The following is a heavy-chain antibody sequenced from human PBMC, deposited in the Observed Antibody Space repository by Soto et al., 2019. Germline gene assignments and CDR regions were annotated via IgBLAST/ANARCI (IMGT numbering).Heavy chain of an antibody. J-gene: IGHJ4*02. CDR1: GFSFSASA. CDR3: TRQGGNCGGGSCHAFNDY. V-gene: IGHV3-73*01. CDR2: VRSKANNFAT. Sequence: EVQLVESGGGLVQPGGSLKLSCAASGFSFSASAMHWVRQASGKGLERVGRVRSKANNFATAYAASVEGRFTISTDDSKSTAYPQVNSLEAEDTAVSYCTRQGGNCGGGSCHAFNDYWGKGILVTVSS. D-gene: IGHD2-15*01.